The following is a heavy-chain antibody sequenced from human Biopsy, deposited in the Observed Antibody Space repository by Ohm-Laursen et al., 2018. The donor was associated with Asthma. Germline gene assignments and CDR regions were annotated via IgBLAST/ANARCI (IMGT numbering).Heavy chain of an antibody. Sequence: SLRLSCSACGFTFDDYGMSWVRQAPGKGLDWVSGINWNGGSTGYADSVKGRFTISRDNAKNSLYLQRNSLRAEDPALYHCGRDMGGFGSGWFPVEFWGQGTLVTVSS. CDR3: GRDMGGFGSGWFPVEF. CDR2: INWNGGST. D-gene: IGHD6-19*01. J-gene: IGHJ4*02. CDR1: GFTFDDYG. V-gene: IGHV3-20*01.